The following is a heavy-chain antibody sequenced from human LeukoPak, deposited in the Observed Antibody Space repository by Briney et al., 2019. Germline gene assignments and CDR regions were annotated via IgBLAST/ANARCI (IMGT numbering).Heavy chain of an antibody. D-gene: IGHD3-16*02. J-gene: IGHJ4*02. CDR2: MNPNSGNT. CDR3: ARGTRRFNYVWGSYRYGVYYFDY. Sequence: ASVKVSCKASGYIFTGYYMHWVRQAPGQGLEWMGWMNPNSGNTGYAQKFQGRVTMTRNTSISTAYMELSSLRSEDTAVYYCARGTRRFNYVWGSYRYGVYYFDYWGQGTLVTVSS. V-gene: IGHV1-8*02. CDR1: GYIFTGYY.